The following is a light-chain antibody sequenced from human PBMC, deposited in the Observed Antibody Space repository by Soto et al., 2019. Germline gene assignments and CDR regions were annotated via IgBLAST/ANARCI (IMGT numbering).Light chain of an antibody. CDR3: LHDYNYPRT. J-gene: IGKJ1*01. CDR2: AAS. V-gene: IGKV1-6*01. CDR1: QDIRSE. Sequence: AIQMTQSPSSMSASVGDRVTITCRASQDIRSELGWYQQKPGKAPNLLIYAASTLQSGVPSRFSGSGSGTDFTLTISSRQPEDFATYYCLHDYNYPRTFGQGTKVEIK.